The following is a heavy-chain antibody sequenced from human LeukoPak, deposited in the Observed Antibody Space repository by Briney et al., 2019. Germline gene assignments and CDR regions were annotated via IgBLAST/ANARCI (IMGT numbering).Heavy chain of an antibody. J-gene: IGHJ4*02. CDR1: GYTLTEYY. CDR2: IIPDSGGT. CDR3: STEDKYCTGANCGVF. D-gene: IGHD2-8*02. V-gene: IGHV1-2*02. Sequence: ASVKVSCKASGYTLTEYYIHWVRQAPGQGLEWMGFIIPDSGGTTYQQNFQGRVTMTWDTSISTFYMELSSLRPDDTAVYYCSTEDKYCTGANCGVFWGQGTLVTVSS.